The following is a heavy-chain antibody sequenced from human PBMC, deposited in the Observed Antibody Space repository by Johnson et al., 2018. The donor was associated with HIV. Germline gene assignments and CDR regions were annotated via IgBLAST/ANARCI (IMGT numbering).Heavy chain of an antibody. J-gene: IGHJ3*02. D-gene: IGHD3-22*01. CDR3: ATYYYDSSCYAYAFDI. CDR1: GFTFSTYA. CDR2: ISGGGGSA. V-gene: IGHV3-23*04. Sequence: VQLVESGGGLVQPGGSLRLSCAASGFTFSTYAMSWVRQAPGKGLEWVSAISGGGGSAYYADSVKGRFTISRDHSKNTLYLQMNSQRAEDTAVYYCATYYYDSSCYAYAFDIWGQGTMVTVSS.